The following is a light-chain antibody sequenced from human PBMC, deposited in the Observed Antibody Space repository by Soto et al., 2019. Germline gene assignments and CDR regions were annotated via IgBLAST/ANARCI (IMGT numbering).Light chain of an antibody. J-gene: IGKJ4*01. Sequence: EIVLTQSPVTLSLSPGERATLSCRASQSINNYLAWYQQKPGQPPRLLIYDASNRATAIPVRFSGSGSGADFTPPISSLEPEDSAVYYCQYRGIWPPGATFGGGTKVEIK. V-gene: IGKV3-11*01. CDR1: QSINNY. CDR2: DAS. CDR3: QYRGIWPPGAT.